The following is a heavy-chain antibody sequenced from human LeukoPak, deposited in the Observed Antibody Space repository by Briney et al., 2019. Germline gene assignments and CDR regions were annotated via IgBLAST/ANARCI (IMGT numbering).Heavy chain of an antibody. CDR3: ARVRSSGIYARSKYFQH. J-gene: IGHJ1*01. D-gene: IGHD6-19*01. V-gene: IGHV3-48*03. CDR1: GFTFSSYE. CDR2: ISSSGSTI. Sequence: PGGSLRLSCAASGFTFSSYEMKGVRQAAGKGLEWVSYISSSGSTIYYADSVKGRFTISRDNAKNSLHQQMNSLRAEDTAVYYCARVRSSGIYARSKYFQHWGQGTLVTVSS.